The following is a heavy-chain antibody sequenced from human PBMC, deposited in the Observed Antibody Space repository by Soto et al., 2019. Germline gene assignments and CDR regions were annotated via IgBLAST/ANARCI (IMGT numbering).Heavy chain of an antibody. Sequence: SGGSLRLSCAGSGFTFGDSYMSWIRQAPGKGLEWLSYISPGSRYPAYADSVKGRFTISRDNAKRSLYLQMMSLTAEDTAIYYCVRGGVVGLFDPWGQGTMVTVSS. J-gene: IGHJ5*02. CDR1: GFTFGDSY. V-gene: IGHV3-11*06. D-gene: IGHD2-15*01. CDR2: ISPGSRYP. CDR3: VRGGVVGLFDP.